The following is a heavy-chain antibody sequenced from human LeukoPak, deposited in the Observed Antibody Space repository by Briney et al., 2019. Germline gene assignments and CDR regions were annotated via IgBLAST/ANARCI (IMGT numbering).Heavy chain of an antibody. V-gene: IGHV3-33*01. D-gene: IGHD3-10*01. Sequence: GRSLRLSCAASGFTFSESGMHWVRQAPGKGLEWVALIWYDGGNKYYADSVKGRYTISRDNSKNTLYLQMNSLRAEDTAVYYCARYSGTYRDYWGQGTLVTVSS. CDR3: ARYSGTYRDY. J-gene: IGHJ4*02. CDR2: IWYDGGNK. CDR1: GFTFSESG.